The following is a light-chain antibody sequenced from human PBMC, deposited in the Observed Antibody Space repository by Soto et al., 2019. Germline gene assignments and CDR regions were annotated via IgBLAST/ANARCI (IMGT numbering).Light chain of an antibody. J-gene: IGLJ1*01. V-gene: IGLV2-8*01. CDR2: EVS. CDR3: TSYAGSNNFFYV. Sequence: QSVLTQPPSVSGSPGQSVTISCTGTSSDVGGYNYVSWYQQHPGKAPKLMIYEVSKRPSGVPDRFSGSKSGNTASLTVSGLQAEDEADYYCTSYAGSNNFFYVFGTGTKLTVL. CDR1: SSDVGGYNY.